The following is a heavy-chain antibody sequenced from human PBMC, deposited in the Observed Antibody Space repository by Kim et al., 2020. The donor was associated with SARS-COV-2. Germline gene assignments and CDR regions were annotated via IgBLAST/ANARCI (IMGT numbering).Heavy chain of an antibody. D-gene: IGHD3-22*01. CDR3: AREWLLLPTYYFDY. CDR1: GYTFTSYA. Sequence: ASVKVSCKASGYTFTSYAMHWVRQAPGQRLEWMGWINAGNGNTKYSQKFQGRVTITRDTSASTAYMELSSLRSEDTAVYYCAREWLLLPTYYFDYWGQGTLVTVSS. V-gene: IGHV1-3*01. CDR2: INAGNGNT. J-gene: IGHJ4*02.